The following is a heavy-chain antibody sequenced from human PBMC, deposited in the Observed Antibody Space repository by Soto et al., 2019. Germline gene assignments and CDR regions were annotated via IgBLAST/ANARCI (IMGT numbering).Heavy chain of an antibody. CDR3: AREDYYDSSGYYYRAFDI. CDR2: IYYSGST. Sequence: QVQLQESGPGLVKPSETLSPTCTVSGASVSSGSYYWSWIRQPPGKGLEWIGYIYYSGSTNYNPSLKSRLTISVDTSKNQFSLTLSSVTAADTAVYYCAREDYYDSSGYYYRAFDIWGQGTMVTVSS. J-gene: IGHJ3*02. V-gene: IGHV4-61*01. CDR1: GASVSSGSYY. D-gene: IGHD3-22*01.